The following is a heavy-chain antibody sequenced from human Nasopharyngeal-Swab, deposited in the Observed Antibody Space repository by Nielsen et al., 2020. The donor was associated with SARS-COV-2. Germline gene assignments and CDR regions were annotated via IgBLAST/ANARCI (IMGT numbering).Heavy chain of an antibody. CDR1: GGSISSSSYY. D-gene: IGHD2-2*01. J-gene: IGHJ5*02. CDR3: ARHPGYCSSTSCPQPDWFDP. Sequence: SETLSLTCTVSGGSISSSSYYWGWIRQPPGKGLEWIGSIYYSGSTYYNPSLKSRVTISVDTSKNQFSLKLSSVTAADTAVYYCARHPGYCSSTSCPQPDWFDPWGQGTLVTVSS. V-gene: IGHV4-39*01. CDR2: IYYSGST.